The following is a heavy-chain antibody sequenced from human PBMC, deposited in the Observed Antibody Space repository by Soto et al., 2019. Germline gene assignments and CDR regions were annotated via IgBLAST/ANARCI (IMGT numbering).Heavy chain of an antibody. Sequence: QGQLVQSGAEVKKPGASVKVSCKTAGYTFSSYDIGWVRQAPGQGLEWMGWISPYNGNTNYAQKFQGRVTMTTDISTKTAYMELRSLRSEEKAVYYCAREDRYYGMDVWGQWTKVTVSS. J-gene: IGHJ6*02. CDR2: ISPYNGNT. V-gene: IGHV1-18*01. CDR3: AREDRYYGMDV. D-gene: IGHD2-15*01. CDR1: GYTFSSYD.